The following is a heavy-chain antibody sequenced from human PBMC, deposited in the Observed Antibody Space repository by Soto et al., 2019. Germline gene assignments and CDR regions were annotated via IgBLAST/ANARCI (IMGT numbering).Heavy chain of an antibody. Sequence: GASLKVSFKASGYTFTSYGISWVRQAPGQGLEWMGWISAYNGNTNYAQKLQGRVTMTTDTSTSTAYMELRSLRSDDTAVYYCARDRYYDFWSGLHWFDPWGQGTLVTVSS. D-gene: IGHD3-3*01. CDR3: ARDRYYDFWSGLHWFDP. CDR2: ISAYNGNT. CDR1: GYTFTSYG. V-gene: IGHV1-18*04. J-gene: IGHJ5*02.